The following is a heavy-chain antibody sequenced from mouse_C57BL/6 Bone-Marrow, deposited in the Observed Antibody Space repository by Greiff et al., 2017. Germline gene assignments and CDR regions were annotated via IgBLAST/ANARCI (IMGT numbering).Heavy chain of an antibody. V-gene: IGHV5-4*03. CDR1: GFTFSSYS. CDR2: LSEGGSYN. D-gene: IGHD2-12*01. Sequence: DVKLVESGGGLAKPGGSLKLSCAVSGFTFSSYSMSWVRQTPEKRLEWVATLSEGGSYNYDPDNVQGRFTISRDNAKNNLYLQMTHLKSEDTAMYYCARGDYSDYYFDYWGQGTTLTVSS. CDR3: ARGDYSDYYFDY. J-gene: IGHJ2*01.